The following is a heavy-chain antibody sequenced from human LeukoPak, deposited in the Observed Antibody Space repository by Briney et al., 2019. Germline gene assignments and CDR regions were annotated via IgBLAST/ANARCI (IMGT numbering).Heavy chain of an antibody. J-gene: IGHJ4*02. V-gene: IGHV3-23*01. CDR3: AKQLGYCSDGSCYSPY. Sequence: PGGSLRLSCAASGFTFSSSAMSWVRQAPGKGLEWVSDISNNGGYTYYADSVQGRFTISRDNSKSTLCLQMNSLRAEDTAVYYCAKQLGYCSDGSCYSPYWGQGTLVTVSS. CDR2: ISNNGGYT. CDR1: GFTFSSSA. D-gene: IGHD2-15*01.